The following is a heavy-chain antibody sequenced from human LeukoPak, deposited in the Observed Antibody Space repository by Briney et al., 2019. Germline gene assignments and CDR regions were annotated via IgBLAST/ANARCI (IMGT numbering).Heavy chain of an antibody. J-gene: IGHJ6*03. CDR2: IYYSGST. CDR1: GGSITSSSYY. Sequence: SETLSLSCTVSGGSITSSSYYWGWIRQPPGKGLEWIGSIYYSGSTYYNPSLKSRVTISVDTSKNQFSLKLSSVTAADTAVYYCVKGYYYMDVWGEGTTVTVSS. V-gene: IGHV4-39*07. CDR3: VKGYYYMDV.